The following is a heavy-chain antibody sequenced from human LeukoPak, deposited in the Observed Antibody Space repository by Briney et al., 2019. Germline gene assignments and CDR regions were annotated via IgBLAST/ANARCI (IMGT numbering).Heavy chain of an antibody. CDR2: IYPGDSDT. D-gene: IGHD6-13*01. J-gene: IGHJ5*02. CDR1: GYSFTNYW. CDR3: ATQDTSSSWYWFDP. Sequence: GEPLQISCKGSGYSFTNYWIGWVRQMPGKGLEWMGIIYPGDSDTRYSPSFQGQVTISADKSISTAYLQWSSLKASDTAMYYCATQDTSSSWYWFDPWGQGTLVTVSS. V-gene: IGHV5-51*01.